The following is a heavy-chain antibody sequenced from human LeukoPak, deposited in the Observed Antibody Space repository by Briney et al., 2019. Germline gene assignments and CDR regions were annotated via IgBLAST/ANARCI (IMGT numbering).Heavy chain of an antibody. CDR1: GFTFRSYE. J-gene: IGHJ4*02. CDR3: ARLARSLDL. V-gene: IGHV3-48*03. Sequence: GGSLRLSCAASGFTFRSYEMNWVRQALGKGLEWVADISSSGSTIKYADSVKGRFTISRDNAKNSLYLQMNSLRAEDTAVYYCARLARSLDLWGQGTLVTVSS. D-gene: IGHD3/OR15-3a*01. CDR2: ISSSGSTI.